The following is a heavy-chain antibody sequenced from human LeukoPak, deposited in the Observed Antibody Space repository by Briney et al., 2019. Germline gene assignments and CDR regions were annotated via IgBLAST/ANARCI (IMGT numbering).Heavy chain of an antibody. V-gene: IGHV1-18*01. Sequence: ASVKVCCKASGYTFTGYGISWVRQAPGQGLEWMGWISAYNGNTNYAQKLQGRVTMTTDTSTSTAYMELRSLRSDDTAVYYCARDYMVRGVIIEVPFDYWGQGTLVTVSS. CDR1: GYTFTGYG. J-gene: IGHJ4*02. D-gene: IGHD3-10*01. CDR3: ARDYMVRGVIIEVPFDY. CDR2: ISAYNGNT.